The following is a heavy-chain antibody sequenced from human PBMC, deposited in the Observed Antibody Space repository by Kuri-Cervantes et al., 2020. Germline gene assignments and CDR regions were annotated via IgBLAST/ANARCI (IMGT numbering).Heavy chain of an antibody. CDR3: ARGYCTNGVCYTGRFDY. CDR1: GYTFTSYG. V-gene: IGHV1-18*01. D-gene: IGHD2-8*01. CDR2: ISAYNGNT. J-gene: IGHJ4*02. Sequence: ASVKVSCKASGYTFTSYGISWVRQAPGQGLEWVGWISAYNGNTNYAQKLQGRVTMTTDTSTSTAYMELRSLRSDDTAVYYCARGYCTNGVCYTGRFDYWGQGTLVTVSS.